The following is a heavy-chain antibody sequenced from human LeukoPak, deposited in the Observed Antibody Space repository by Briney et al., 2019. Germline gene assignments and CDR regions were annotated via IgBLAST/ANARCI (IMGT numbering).Heavy chain of an antibody. CDR2: IYYSGST. CDR1: GGSISGYY. V-gene: IGHV4-59*08. Sequence: PSETLSLTYTVSGGSISGYYWSWIRQPPGKGLEWIGYIYYSGSTNYNPSLKSRVTISVDTSKNQFSLKLSSVTAADTAVYYCARLMGRYFDLWGRGTLVTVSS. CDR3: ARLMGRYFDL. D-gene: IGHD3-10*01. J-gene: IGHJ2*01.